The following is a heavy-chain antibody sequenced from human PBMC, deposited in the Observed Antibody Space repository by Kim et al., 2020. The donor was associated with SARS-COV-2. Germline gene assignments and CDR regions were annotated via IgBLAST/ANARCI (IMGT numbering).Heavy chain of an antibody. D-gene: IGHD5-18*01. J-gene: IGHJ4*02. Sequence: YNPSLKSRVTISVDTSKNQFSLKLSSVTAADTAVYYCARVGGYSYGLNDYWGQGTLVTVSS. CDR3: ARVGGYSYGLNDY. V-gene: IGHV4-34*01.